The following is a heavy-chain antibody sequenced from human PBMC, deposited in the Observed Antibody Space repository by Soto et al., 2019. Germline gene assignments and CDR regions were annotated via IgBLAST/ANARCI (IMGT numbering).Heavy chain of an antibody. J-gene: IGHJ6*02. D-gene: IGHD3-10*01. CDR1: GGRVKGYY. CDR2: INHSGST. V-gene: IGHV4-34*01. Sequence: SGSMELGSAVCGGRVKGYYGGGIRKKKGKGLAWIGEINHSGSTTYPPSLKSRVPISVDTSKTQFSLKLSSVTAADTAVYYCVSGAPWFGELLRRAPRLDFWGQRSTVTVSS. CDR3: VSGAPWFGELLRRAPRLDF.